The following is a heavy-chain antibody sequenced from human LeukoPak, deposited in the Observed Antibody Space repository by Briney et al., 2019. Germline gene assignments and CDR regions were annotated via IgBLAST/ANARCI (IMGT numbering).Heavy chain of an antibody. V-gene: IGHV4-34*01. CDR2: INHSGGT. CDR1: GGSFSGYS. D-gene: IGHD3-10*01. Sequence: SETLSLTCAVYGGSFSGYSWNWIRQPPVKGLEWIGEINHSGGTNYNPSLKSRVTISVDTSKNQFSLKLSSVTAADTAVYYCARGGGGFGELSPFDYWGQGTLVTVSS. CDR3: ARGGGGFGELSPFDY. J-gene: IGHJ4*02.